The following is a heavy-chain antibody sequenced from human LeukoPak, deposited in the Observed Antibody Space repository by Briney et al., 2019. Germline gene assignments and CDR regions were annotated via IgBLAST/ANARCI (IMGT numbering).Heavy chain of an antibody. CDR3: AISSGTHYYGSGSYKV. CDR2: IYYSGST. J-gene: IGHJ4*02. CDR1: GGSISSYY. D-gene: IGHD3-10*01. Sequence: SETLSLTCTVSGGSISSYYWSWIRQPPGKGLEWIGYIYYSGSTNYNPSLKSRVTISVDTSKNQFSLKLSSVTAADTAVYYCAISSGTHYYGSGSYKVWGQGTLVTVSS. V-gene: IGHV4-59*12.